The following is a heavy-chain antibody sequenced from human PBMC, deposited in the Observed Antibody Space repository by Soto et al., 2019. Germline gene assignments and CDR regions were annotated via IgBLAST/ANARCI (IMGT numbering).Heavy chain of an antibody. V-gene: IGHV3-30-3*01. Sequence: PWGSLRLSCAASGFTFSSYAMHWVRQAPGKGLEWVAVISYDGSNKYYADSVKGRFTISGDNSKNTLYLQMNSLRAEDTAVYYCARDRYCSSTSCYKDGNYYYYGMDVWGQGTTVTVSS. J-gene: IGHJ6*02. CDR1: GFTFSSYA. CDR3: ARDRYCSSTSCYKDGNYYYYGMDV. CDR2: ISYDGSNK. D-gene: IGHD2-2*02.